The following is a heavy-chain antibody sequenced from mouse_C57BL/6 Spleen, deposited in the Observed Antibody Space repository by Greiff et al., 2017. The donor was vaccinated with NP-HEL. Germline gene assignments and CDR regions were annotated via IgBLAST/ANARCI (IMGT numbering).Heavy chain of an antibody. J-gene: IGHJ4*01. CDR2: IDPSDSET. CDR3: ARLGDGYYDYYAMDY. Sequence: QVQLQQPGAELVRPGSSVKLSCKASGYTFTSYWMHWVKQRPIQGLEWIGNIDPSDSETHYNQKFKDKATLTVDKSSSTAYMQLSSLTSEDAAVYYCARLGDGYYDYYAMDYWGQGTSVTVSS. V-gene: IGHV1-52*01. CDR1: GYTFTSYW. D-gene: IGHD2-3*01.